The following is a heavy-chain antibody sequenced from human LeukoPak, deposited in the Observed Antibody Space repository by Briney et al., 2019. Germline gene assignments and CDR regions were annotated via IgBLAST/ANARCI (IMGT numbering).Heavy chain of an antibody. Sequence: PSETLSLTCTVSGGSISSGGYYWSWIRQHPGKGLEWIGYIYYSGSTYYNPSLKSRVTISVHTSKNQFSLKLSSVTAADTAVYYCARNADSSGFDWGQGTLVTVSS. J-gene: IGHJ4*02. D-gene: IGHD6-19*01. CDR2: IYYSGST. V-gene: IGHV4-31*03. CDR3: ARNADSSGFD. CDR1: GGSISSGGYY.